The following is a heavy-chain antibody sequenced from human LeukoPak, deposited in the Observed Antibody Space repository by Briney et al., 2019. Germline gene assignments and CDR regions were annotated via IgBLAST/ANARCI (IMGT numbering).Heavy chain of an antibody. V-gene: IGHV3-30*02. D-gene: IGHD6-6*01. CDR3: ASLLDSSAGQDI. J-gene: IGHJ3*02. CDR2: IRYDGSNK. CDR1: GFTFSSYG. Sequence: PGGSLRLSCAASGFTFSSYGMHWVRQAPGKGLEWVAFIRYDGSNKYYADSVKGRFTISRDNSKNTLYLQMNSLRAEDTAVYYCASLLDSSAGQDIWGQGTMVTVSS.